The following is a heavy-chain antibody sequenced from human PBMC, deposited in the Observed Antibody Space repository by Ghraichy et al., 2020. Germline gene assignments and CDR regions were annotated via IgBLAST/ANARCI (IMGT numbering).Heavy chain of an antibody. D-gene: IGHD1-26*01. CDR1: GGSISSYY. V-gene: IGHV4-59*01. J-gene: IGHJ5*02. CDR3: AREVVGATGEWFDP. Sequence: SETRSLTCTVSGGSISSYYWSWIRQPPGKGLEWIGYIYYSGSTNYNPSLKSRVTISVDTSKNQFSLKLSSVTAADTAVYYCAREVVGATGEWFDPWGQGTLVTVSS. CDR2: IYYSGST.